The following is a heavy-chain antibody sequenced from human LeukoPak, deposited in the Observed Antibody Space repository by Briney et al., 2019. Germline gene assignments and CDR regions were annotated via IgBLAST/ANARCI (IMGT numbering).Heavy chain of an antibody. CDR3: ARVVRPDAFDI. V-gene: IGHV1-18*01. D-gene: IGHD1-26*01. J-gene: IGHJ3*02. CDR2: ISGYNGDT. Sequence: ASVKVSCKASGYTFTNYGINWVQQAPGQGLEWIGWISGYNGDTKYGQRLQGRVTMTTDTSTSTTYMELSSLRSEDTAVYYCARVVRPDAFDIWGQGTMVTVSS. CDR1: GYTFTNYG.